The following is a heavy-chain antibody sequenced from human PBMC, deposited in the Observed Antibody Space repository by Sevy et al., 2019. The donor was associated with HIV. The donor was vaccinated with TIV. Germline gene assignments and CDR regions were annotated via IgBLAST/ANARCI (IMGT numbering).Heavy chain of an antibody. J-gene: IGHJ4*02. D-gene: IGHD6-13*01. CDR1: GGSISSGGYY. V-gene: IGHV4-31*03. CDR2: IYYSGST. Sequence: SETLSLTCTVSGGSISSGGYYWSWIRQHPGKGLEWIGYIYYSGSTYYNPSLKSRVTISVDTSKNQFSLKLSSVTAADTAVYYCARESSGIVAAGLDYWGQGTLVTVSS. CDR3: ARESSGIVAAGLDY.